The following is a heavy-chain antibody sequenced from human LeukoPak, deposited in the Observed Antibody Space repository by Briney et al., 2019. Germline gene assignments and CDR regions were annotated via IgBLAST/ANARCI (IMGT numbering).Heavy chain of an antibody. CDR1: GFTFSSYA. J-gene: IGHJ4*02. Sequence: GGSLRLSCAASGFTFSSYAMHWVRQAPGKGLEWVAVISYDGSNKYYADSVEGRFTISRDNSKNTLYLQMNSLRAEDTAVYYCARAPPPDYFDYWGQGTLVTVSS. V-gene: IGHV3-30-3*01. CDR3: ARAPPPDYFDY. CDR2: ISYDGSNK.